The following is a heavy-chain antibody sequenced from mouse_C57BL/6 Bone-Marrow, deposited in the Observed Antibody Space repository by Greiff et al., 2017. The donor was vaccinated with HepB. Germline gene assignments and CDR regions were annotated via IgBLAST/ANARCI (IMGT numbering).Heavy chain of an antibody. J-gene: IGHJ2*01. Sequence: EVQLVESGAELVRPGASVKLSCTASGFNIKDDYMHWVKQRPEQGLEWIGWIDPENGDTEYASKFQGKATITADTSSNTAYLQLSSLTSEDTAVYYCTTVYRGYWGQGTTLTVSS. D-gene: IGHD2-14*01. CDR3: TTVYRGY. CDR1: GFNIKDDY. CDR2: IDPENGDT. V-gene: IGHV14-4*01.